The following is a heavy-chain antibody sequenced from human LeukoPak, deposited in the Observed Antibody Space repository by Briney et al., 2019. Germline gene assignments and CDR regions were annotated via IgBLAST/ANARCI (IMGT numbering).Heavy chain of an antibody. V-gene: IGHV1-18*01. CDR3: AREFIRGDEGSFDI. J-gene: IGHJ3*02. D-gene: IGHD3-10*01. Sequence: GASVKVSCKASGYTFTRYGINWLRQAPGQGLEWMGWISTYKGNTNYAQKFQGRVTMTTDTSTSAAYMELNSLRAEDTAVYYCAREFIRGDEGSFDIWGQGTMVTVSS. CDR1: GYTFTRYG. CDR2: ISTYKGNT.